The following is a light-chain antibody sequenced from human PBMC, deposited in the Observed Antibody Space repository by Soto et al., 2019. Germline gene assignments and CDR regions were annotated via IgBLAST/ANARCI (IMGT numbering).Light chain of an antibody. CDR3: QQRNNWPPWT. V-gene: IGKV3-11*01. J-gene: IGKJ1*01. CDR1: QSVSYH. CDR2: DAS. Sequence: EIVLTQSPATLSLSPGERATLSCRASQSVSYHLAWYQQKPGQAPRLLIYDASNRATGIPARFSVSGSGTDFTLTISSLEPEDSAIYYCQQRNNWPPWTFGQGTKVEIK.